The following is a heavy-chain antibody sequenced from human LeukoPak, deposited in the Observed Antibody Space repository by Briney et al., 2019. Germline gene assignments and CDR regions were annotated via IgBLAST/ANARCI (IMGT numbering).Heavy chain of an antibody. CDR2: IYTSGST. Sequence: SETLSLTCTVSGGSISSGSYYWSWIRQPAGKGLEWIGRIYTSGSTNYNPSLKSRVTISVDTSKNQFSLKLSSVTAADTAVYYCAAARPLDFWRGYQLNNWFDPWGQGTLVTVSS. CDR3: AAARPLDFWRGYQLNNWFDP. V-gene: IGHV4-61*02. J-gene: IGHJ5*02. D-gene: IGHD3-3*01. CDR1: GGSISSGSYY.